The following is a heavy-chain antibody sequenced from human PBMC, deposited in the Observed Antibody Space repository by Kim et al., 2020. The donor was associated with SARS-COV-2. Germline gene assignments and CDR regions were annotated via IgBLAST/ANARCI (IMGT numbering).Heavy chain of an antibody. J-gene: IGHJ6*02. CDR1: GFTFSSYW. Sequence: GGSLRLSCAASGFTFSSYWMSWVRQAPGKGLEWVANIKQDGSEKYYVDSVKGRFTISRDNAKNSLYLQMNSLRAEDTAVYYCARDRKWSLWAIPPYYYYGMDVWGQGTTVTVSS. CDR3: ARDRKWSLWAIPPYYYYGMDV. CDR2: IKQDGSEK. D-gene: IGHD3-10*01. V-gene: IGHV3-7*03.